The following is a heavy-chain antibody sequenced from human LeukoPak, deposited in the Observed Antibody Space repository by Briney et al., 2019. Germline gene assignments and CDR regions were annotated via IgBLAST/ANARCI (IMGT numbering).Heavy chain of an antibody. Sequence: GGALRLSCAASGFTFSTYEMNSVRQSPGRGRDWVSYISVTGSPTYYAYSVKGRVTISRDNAKNSLYLQMNSLTIEDTAVYYCARDRLAPPSTVKWLFDPWGQGTLVIVSS. CDR3: ARDRLAPPSTVKWLFDP. V-gene: IGHV3-48*03. CDR2: ISVTGSPT. D-gene: IGHD5-12*01. J-gene: IGHJ5*02. CDR1: GFTFSTYE.